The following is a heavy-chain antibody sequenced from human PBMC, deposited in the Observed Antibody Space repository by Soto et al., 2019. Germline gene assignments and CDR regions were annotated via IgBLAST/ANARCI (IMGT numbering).Heavy chain of an antibody. CDR3: ARDFTVGATYSGPYYYAIDV. D-gene: IGHD1-26*01. CDR2: ISYDGSKE. V-gene: IGHV3-33*05. J-gene: IGHJ6*02. CDR1: GFTFSSYG. Sequence: QVQLVDSGGGVVQPGRSLRLSCAASGFTFSSYGMHWVRRAPGKGLEWVALISYDGSKEYYADSVRGQFTISRDNSKNTLYLQMNFLRVEDTAVYYCARDFTVGATYSGPYYYAIDVWGQGTTVIVSS.